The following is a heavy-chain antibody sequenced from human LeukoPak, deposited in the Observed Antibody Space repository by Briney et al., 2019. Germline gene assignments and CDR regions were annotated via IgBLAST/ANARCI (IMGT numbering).Heavy chain of an antibody. V-gene: IGHV4-34*01. D-gene: IGHD5/OR15-5a*01. CDR1: GGSFSGYY. Sequence: SETLSLTCAVYGGSFSGYYWSWIRQPPGKGLEWIGEINHSGSTNYNPSLKSRVTISVDTSKNQFSLKLSSVTAADTAVYYCARDSTIRSALDYWGQGTLVTVSS. J-gene: IGHJ4*02. CDR3: ARDSTIRSALDY. CDR2: INHSGST.